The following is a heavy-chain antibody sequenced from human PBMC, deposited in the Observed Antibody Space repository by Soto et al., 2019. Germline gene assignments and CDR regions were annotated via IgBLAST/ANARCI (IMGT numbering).Heavy chain of an antibody. CDR2: ISSSSSYI. J-gene: IGHJ6*02. V-gene: IGHV3-21*01. CDR3: ARGEAPVYYYGMDV. CDR1: GFTFSSYS. Sequence: VGSLRLSCAASGFTFSSYSMNWVRQAPVKGLEWVSSISSSSSYIYYADSVKGRFTISRDNAKNSLYLQMNSLRAEDTAVYYCARGEAPVYYYGMDVWGQGTTVTVSS.